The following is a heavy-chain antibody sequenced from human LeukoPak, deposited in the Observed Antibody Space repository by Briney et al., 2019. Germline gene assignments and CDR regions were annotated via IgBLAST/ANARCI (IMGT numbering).Heavy chain of an antibody. D-gene: IGHD1-1*01. CDR2: ISSSGSYI. V-gene: IGHV3-21*01. CDR1: GFTVSSNY. Sequence: PGGSLRLSCAASGFTVSSNYMNWVRQAPGKGLEWVSSISSSGSYIYYADSVKGRFTISRDNAKNSLYLQMNSLRVEDTAVYYCARDPSGDWNPSLIDYWGQGTLVTVSS. J-gene: IGHJ4*02. CDR3: ARDPSGDWNPSLIDY.